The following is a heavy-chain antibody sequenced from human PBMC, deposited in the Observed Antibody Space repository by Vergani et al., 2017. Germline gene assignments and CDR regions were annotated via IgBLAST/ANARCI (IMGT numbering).Heavy chain of an antibody. CDR3: ASQYSSGWYVGWFDP. V-gene: IGHV4-4*08. D-gene: IGHD6-19*01. J-gene: IGHJ5*02. CDR1: GGSFSGYY. CDR2: IYTSGST. Sequence: QVQLQESGPGLVKPSETLSLTCAVYGGSFSGYYWSWIRQPPGKGLEWIGRIYTSGSTNYNPSLKSRVTISVDTSKNQFTLKLSSVTAADTAVYYCASQYSSGWYVGWFDPWGQGTLVTVSS.